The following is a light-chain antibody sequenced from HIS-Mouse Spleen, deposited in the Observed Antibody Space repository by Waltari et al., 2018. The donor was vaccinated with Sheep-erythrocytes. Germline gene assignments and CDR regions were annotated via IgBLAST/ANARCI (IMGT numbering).Light chain of an antibody. V-gene: IGLV2-11*01. CDR2: DVS. J-gene: IGLJ3*02. CDR1: SSDVGGYNY. CDR3: CSYAGSYTFWV. Sequence: QSALTQPRPVSVSPGQSVTISCTGTSSDVGGYNYVSWYQQHPGKAPKLMIYDVSKRPSGVPDRFSGSKSGNTASLTISGLQAEDEADYYCCSYAGSYTFWVFGGGTKLTVL.